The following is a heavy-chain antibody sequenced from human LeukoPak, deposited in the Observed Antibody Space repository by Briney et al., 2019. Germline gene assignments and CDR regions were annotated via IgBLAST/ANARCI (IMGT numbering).Heavy chain of an antibody. CDR3: ARVVSRQFAASSDWFDP. CDR2: IYTSGGT. V-gene: IGHV4-4*07. CDR1: GGSISSYY. Sequence: PSETLSLTCTVSGGSISSYYWSWIRQPAGKGLEWIGRIYTSGGTNYNPSLKSRVTMSVDTSKNQFSLKLSSVTAAGTAVYYCARVVSRQFAASSDWFDPWGQGTLVTVSS. J-gene: IGHJ5*02. D-gene: IGHD6-13*01.